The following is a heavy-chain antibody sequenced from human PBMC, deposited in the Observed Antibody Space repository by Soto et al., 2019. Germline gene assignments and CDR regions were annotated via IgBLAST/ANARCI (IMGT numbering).Heavy chain of an antibody. CDR1: GGSISSGDYY. CDR2: IYYSGST. J-gene: IGHJ6*02. V-gene: IGHV4-30-4*02. CDR3: ARDVGSSGYYYYGMDV. Sequence: SETLSLTCTVSGGSISSGDYYWSWIRQPPGKGLEWIGYIYYSGSTYYNPSLKSRVTIPVDTSKNQFSLKLSSVTAADTAVYYCARDVGSSGYYYYGMDVWGQGTTVTVSS. D-gene: IGHD6-19*01.